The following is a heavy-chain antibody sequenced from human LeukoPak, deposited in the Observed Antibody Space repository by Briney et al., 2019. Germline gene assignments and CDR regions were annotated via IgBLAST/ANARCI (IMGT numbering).Heavy chain of an antibody. D-gene: IGHD2-21*02. Sequence: PGESLKISCKGSGYSFTSYWIGWVRQMPGKGLEWMGIIYPGDSDTRYSPSFQGQVTISADKSISTAYLQWSSLKTSDTAMYYCATAYCGGDSETSDFDAFDIWGQGTTVTVSS. V-gene: IGHV5-51*01. CDR3: ATAYCGGDSETSDFDAFDI. J-gene: IGHJ3*02. CDR2: IYPGDSDT. CDR1: GYSFTSYW.